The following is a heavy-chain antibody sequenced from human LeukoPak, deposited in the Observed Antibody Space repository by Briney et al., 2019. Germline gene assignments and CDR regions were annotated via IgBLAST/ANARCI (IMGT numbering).Heavy chain of an antibody. D-gene: IGHD3-22*01. CDR3: ARLDDREKFDY. CDR2: IYSSVTT. V-gene: IGHV4-4*09. J-gene: IGHJ4*02. Sequence: SETLSLTCTVSGGSISRYYWSWIRQPPGKGLEWIGFIYSSVTTKYNPSLKSRVTISLDTSKSQFSLKLNSGTASDTAVYFCARLDDREKFDYWGQGTLVIVSS. CDR1: GGSISRYY.